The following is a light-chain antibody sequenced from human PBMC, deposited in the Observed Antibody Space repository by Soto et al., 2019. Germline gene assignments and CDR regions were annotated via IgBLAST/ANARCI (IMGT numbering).Light chain of an antibody. J-gene: IGLJ1*01. CDR2: EVS. CDR1: SSDVGGYNY. CDR3: SSYTSSSIPYV. V-gene: IGLV2-14*01. Sequence: QSALTQPASVSGSPGQSITSSCTGTSSDVGGYNYVSWYQQHPGKAPKLMIYEVSNRPSGVSNRFSGSKSGNTASLTISGLQAEDEADYYCSSYTSSSIPYVFGTGTKATVL.